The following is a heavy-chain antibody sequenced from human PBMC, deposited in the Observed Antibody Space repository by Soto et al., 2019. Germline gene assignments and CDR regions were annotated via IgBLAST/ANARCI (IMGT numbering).Heavy chain of an antibody. CDR3: ARENAYPYYYYGMDV. CDR1: EFTFSNYA. Sequence: PGGSLRLSCAASEFTFSNYAMSWVRQAPGKGLEWVSSISDNGGTTYYADSVKGRFTISRDNSKNTLYLQMNSLRAEDTAVYYCARENAYPYYYYGMDVWGQGTTVTVSS. J-gene: IGHJ6*02. V-gene: IGHV3-23*01. CDR2: ISDNGGTT.